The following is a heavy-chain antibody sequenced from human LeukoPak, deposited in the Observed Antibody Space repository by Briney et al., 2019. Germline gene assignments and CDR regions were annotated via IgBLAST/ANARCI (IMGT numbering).Heavy chain of an antibody. Sequence: SQTRSLASAVAAYSTSSICYWCWSRQPPGKGLEWIGSIYQSGSTYYNPSLKSRVTISVDTSKNQASLKLSSVTAADTAVYYCARGIFYGDYAYCGEGTLVTVSS. D-gene: IGHD4-17*01. CDR3: ARGIFYGDYAY. CDR1: AYSTSSICY. CDR2: IYQSGST. V-gene: IGHV4-38-2*01. J-gene: IGHJ4*02.